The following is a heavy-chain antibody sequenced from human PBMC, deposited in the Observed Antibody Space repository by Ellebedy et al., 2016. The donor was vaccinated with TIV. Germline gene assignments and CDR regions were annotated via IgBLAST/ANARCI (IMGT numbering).Heavy chain of an antibody. Sequence: GESLKISCEGFGFTFSNYNVNWVRQAPGEGLEWVASISSRSTYVYYADSVKGRFTVSRDNAKNSLYLQMNSLRDEDTAVYYCARDYYNTSGYYYGGYWGQGTLVTVSS. D-gene: IGHD3-22*01. CDR3: ARDYYNTSGYYYGGY. CDR2: ISSRSTYV. V-gene: IGHV3-21*01. J-gene: IGHJ4*02. CDR1: GFTFSNYN.